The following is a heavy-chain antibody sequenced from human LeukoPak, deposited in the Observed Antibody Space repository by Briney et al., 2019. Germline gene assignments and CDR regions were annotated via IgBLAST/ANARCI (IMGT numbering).Heavy chain of an antibody. J-gene: IGHJ4*02. CDR1: GFTFSDYY. V-gene: IGHV3-11*01. CDR3: ARGRGYSYGFAY. CDR2: ISSSGSTI. D-gene: IGHD5-18*01. Sequence: GSLRLSCAASGFTFSDYYMSWIRPAQGKGLGWVSYISSSGSTIYYADSVKGRFTISRDNAKSSLYLQMNSLRAEDTAVYYCARGRGYSYGFAYWGQGTLVTVSS.